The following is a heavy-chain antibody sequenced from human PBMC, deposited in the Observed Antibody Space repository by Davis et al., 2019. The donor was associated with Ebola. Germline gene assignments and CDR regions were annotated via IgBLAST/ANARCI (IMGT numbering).Heavy chain of an antibody. CDR3: ARHRDCSSTSCYRDYYYGMDV. Sequence: GGSLRLSCKGSGYSFTSYWIGWVRQMPGKGLEWMGIIYPGDSDTRYSPSFQGQVTISADKSISTAYLQWSSLKASDTAMYYCARHRDCSSTSCYRDYYYGMDVWGQGTTVTVSS. J-gene: IGHJ6*02. V-gene: IGHV5-51*01. D-gene: IGHD2-2*02. CDR2: IYPGDSDT. CDR1: GYSFTSYW.